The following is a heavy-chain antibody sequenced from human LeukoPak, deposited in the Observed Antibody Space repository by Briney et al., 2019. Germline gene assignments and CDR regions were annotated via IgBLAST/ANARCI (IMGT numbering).Heavy chain of an antibody. D-gene: IGHD4-17*01. V-gene: IGHV3-74*01. CDR2: INSDGSSI. CDR1: GFTFSSYW. Sequence: GGSLRLSRAASGFTFSSYWMHWVRQAPGKGLVWVSRINSDGSSISYADSVKGRFTISRDNAKNTLYLQMNSLRAEDTAVYYCARTPLYGDSVYYYYYMDVWGKGTTVTVSS. J-gene: IGHJ6*03. CDR3: ARTPLYGDSVYYYYYMDV.